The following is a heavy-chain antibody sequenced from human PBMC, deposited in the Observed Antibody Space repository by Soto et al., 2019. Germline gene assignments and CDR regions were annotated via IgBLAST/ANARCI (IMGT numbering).Heavy chain of an antibody. J-gene: IGHJ3*02. CDR2: INPNSGGT. CDR3: ARATGGDYPNAFDI. D-gene: IGHD4-17*01. Sequence: QVQLVQSGAEVKKPGASVKVSCKASGYTFTGYYMHWVRHAPGQGLEWMGWINPNSGGTNYAQKFQGWVTMTRDTSISTAYMELSRLRSDDTAVYYCARATGGDYPNAFDIWGQGTMVTVSS. V-gene: IGHV1-2*04. CDR1: GYTFTGYY.